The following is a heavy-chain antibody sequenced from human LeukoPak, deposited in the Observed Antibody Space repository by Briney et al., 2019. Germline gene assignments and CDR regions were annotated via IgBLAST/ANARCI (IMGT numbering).Heavy chain of an antibody. V-gene: IGHV3-21*01. Sequence: PGGSLRLSCAASGFTFSSYAMSWVRQAPGKGLEWVSSISSSSSYIYYADSVKGRFTISRDNAKNSLYLQMNSLRAEDTAVYYCARLNWGLYYFDYWGQGTLVTVSS. D-gene: IGHD7-27*01. CDR2: ISSSSSYI. CDR3: ARLNWGLYYFDY. J-gene: IGHJ4*02. CDR1: GFTFSSYA.